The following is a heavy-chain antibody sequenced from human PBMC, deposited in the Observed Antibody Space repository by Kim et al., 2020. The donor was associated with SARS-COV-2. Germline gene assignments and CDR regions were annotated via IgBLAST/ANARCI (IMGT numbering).Heavy chain of an antibody. V-gene: IGHV4-59*08. D-gene: IGHD2-2*01. J-gene: IGHJ4*02. Sequence: NPSLKGRVTISVDTSKNQFSRKRNFVTAADTAMYYCVRLGCSATSCTTFDYWGQGTLVTVSS. CDR3: VRLGCSATSCTTFDY.